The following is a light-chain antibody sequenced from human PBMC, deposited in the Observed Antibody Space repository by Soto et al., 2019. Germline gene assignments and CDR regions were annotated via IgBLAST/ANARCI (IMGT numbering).Light chain of an antibody. CDR2: ATS. CDR1: QNVNTDY. Sequence: EIVLTQSPGTLSLSPGERATLTCRASQNVNTDYLAWYQQKSGQAPRLLIYATSTRAAGIPDRFSGSGSGTAFTLTLSGLEPEDFAMYYCYQSGSSPTFGQGTKVEVK. CDR3: YQSGSSPT. V-gene: IGKV3-20*01. J-gene: IGKJ1*01.